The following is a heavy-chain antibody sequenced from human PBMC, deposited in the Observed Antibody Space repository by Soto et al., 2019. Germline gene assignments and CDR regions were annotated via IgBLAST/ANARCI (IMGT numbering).Heavy chain of an antibody. V-gene: IGHV1-69*12. Sequence: QVQLVQSGAEVKKPGSSVKVSCKSSGGTFSNYGFSWVRQAPGQGLECMGVIVPIFGAEHPQEFQGRVTITADESRNMGFMELRGQGSEDTAVYYCARGGSDYEGCGYYQGHVWGQGTTVTVSS. CDR1: GGTFSNYG. J-gene: IGHJ6*02. D-gene: IGHD3-22*01. CDR2: IVPIFGA. CDR3: ARGGSDYEGCGYYQGHV.